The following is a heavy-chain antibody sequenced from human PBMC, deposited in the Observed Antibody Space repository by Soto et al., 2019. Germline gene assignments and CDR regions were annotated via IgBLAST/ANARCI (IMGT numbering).Heavy chain of an antibody. J-gene: IGHJ4*02. D-gene: IGHD2-15*01. CDR1: GGSISSTDHY. CDR2: IYYAGST. Sequence: PSETLSLTCTVSGGSISSTDHYWGWIRQPPGKGLEWLGSIYYAGSTFHNPSLKSRVTMSVDTSKNQFSLKLSSVTAADTAVYYCARDRAGQGEDYWGQGTLVTVSS. V-gene: IGHV4-39*07. CDR3: ARDRAGQGEDY.